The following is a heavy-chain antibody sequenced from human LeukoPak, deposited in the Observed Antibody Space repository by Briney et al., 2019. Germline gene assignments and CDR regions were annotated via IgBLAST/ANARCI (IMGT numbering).Heavy chain of an antibody. Sequence: PGGSLRLSCAASGFSFSDYWMTWVRQAPGKGLEWVANIKQDESEKYYVDSVKGRFTISRDNAKNSLYLQMNSLRAEDTAVYYCARDIGSGNYFDYWGQGTLVTVSS. CDR3: ARDIGSGNYFDY. CDR2: IKQDESEK. D-gene: IGHD1-26*01. V-gene: IGHV3-7*03. CDR1: GFSFSDYW. J-gene: IGHJ4*02.